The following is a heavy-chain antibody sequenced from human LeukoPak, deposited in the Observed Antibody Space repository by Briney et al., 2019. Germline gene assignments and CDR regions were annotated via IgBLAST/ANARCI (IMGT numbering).Heavy chain of an antibody. CDR3: ARGDPYYDILTGYYRYYYYGMDV. J-gene: IGHJ6*02. CDR1: GYTFTSYG. CDR2: ISAYNGNT. Sequence: ASVKVSCKASGYTFTSYGISWVRQAPGQGLEWMGWISAYNGNTNYAQKFQGRVTMTRDTSTSTVYMELSSLRSEDTAVYYCARGDPYYDILTGYYRYYYYGMDVWGQGTTVTVSS. D-gene: IGHD3-9*01. V-gene: IGHV1-18*01.